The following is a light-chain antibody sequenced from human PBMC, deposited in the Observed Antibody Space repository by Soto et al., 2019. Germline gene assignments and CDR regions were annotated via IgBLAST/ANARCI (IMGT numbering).Light chain of an antibody. CDR3: SSYTTSSNSV. CDR1: SSDVGGYNF. J-gene: IGLJ1*01. Sequence: QSALTQPASVSGSPGQSITISCTGTSSDVGGYNFVSWYQQHPGKAPKLMIFEISNRPSEVSNRFSGSKSGNTASLTISGLQAEDEVDYYCSSYTTSSNSVFGTGTKLTVL. V-gene: IGLV2-14*01. CDR2: EIS.